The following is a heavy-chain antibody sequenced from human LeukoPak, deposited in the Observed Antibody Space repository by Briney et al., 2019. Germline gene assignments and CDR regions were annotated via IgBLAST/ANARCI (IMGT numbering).Heavy chain of an antibody. CDR2: IYPGDSDT. CDR3: ARPVDYGDSPHAFDI. V-gene: IGHV5-51*01. Sequence: GASLKISCKGSGSFFTSYWIGWVRPLPGKGLEWMGIIYPGDSDTRYSPSFQGQVTISADKSISTAYLQWSSLKASDTAMYYCARPVDYGDSPHAFDIWGQGTMVTVSS. J-gene: IGHJ3*02. D-gene: IGHD4-17*01. CDR1: GSFFTSYW.